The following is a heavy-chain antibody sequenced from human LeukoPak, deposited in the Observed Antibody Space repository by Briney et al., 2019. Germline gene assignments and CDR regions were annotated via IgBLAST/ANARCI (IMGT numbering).Heavy chain of an antibody. Sequence: GGSLRLSCAASGFVFSSYSMNWVRQAPGKGLEWVSSISSSSTYIYYADSVKGRFTISRDNAKNSLYLQMNGLRAEDTAVYYCARGGDYIVYYFDYWGQGTLVTVSS. V-gene: IGHV3-21*01. CDR1: GFVFSSYS. J-gene: IGHJ4*02. D-gene: IGHD4-17*01. CDR2: ISSSSTYI. CDR3: ARGGDYIVYYFDY.